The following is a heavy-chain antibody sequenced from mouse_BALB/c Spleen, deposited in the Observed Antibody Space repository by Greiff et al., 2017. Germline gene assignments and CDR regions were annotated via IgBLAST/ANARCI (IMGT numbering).Heavy chain of an antibody. D-gene: IGHD5-5*01. Sequence: EVKVVESGGGLVKPGGSLKLSCAASGFTFSDYYMYWVRQTPEKRLEWVATISDGGSYTYYPDSVKGRFTISRDNAKNNLYLQMSSLKSEDTAMYYCARSLPLDYWGQGTTLTVSS. V-gene: IGHV5-4*02. J-gene: IGHJ2*01. CDR1: GFTFSDYY. CDR2: ISDGGSYT. CDR3: ARSLPLDY.